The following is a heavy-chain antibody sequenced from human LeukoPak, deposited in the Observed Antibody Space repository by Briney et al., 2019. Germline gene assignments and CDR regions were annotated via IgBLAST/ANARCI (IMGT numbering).Heavy chain of an antibody. J-gene: IGHJ4*02. Sequence: GGSLRLSCAASGFTFSSYEMNWVRQAPGKGLEWVSVIYSGGSTYYADSVKGRFTISRDNSKNTLYLQMNSLRAEDTAVYYCARANIAVAGFDYWGQGTLVTVSS. CDR2: IYSGGST. CDR1: GFTFSSYE. CDR3: ARANIAVAGFDY. D-gene: IGHD6-19*01. V-gene: IGHV3-66*02.